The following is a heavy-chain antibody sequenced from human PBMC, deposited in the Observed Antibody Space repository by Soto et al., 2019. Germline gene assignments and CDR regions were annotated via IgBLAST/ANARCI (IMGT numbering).Heavy chain of an antibody. Sequence: SETLSLTCAVSSGSISSSNWWSWVRQPPGKGLEWIGEIYHSGSTNYNPSLKSRVTISVDKSKNQFSLKLSSVTAADTAVYYCARLGYCSSTSCYEEGNFDYWGQGTLVTVSS. CDR3: ARLGYCSSTSCYEEGNFDY. CDR1: SGSISSSNW. CDR2: IYHSGST. D-gene: IGHD2-2*01. V-gene: IGHV4-4*02. J-gene: IGHJ4*02.